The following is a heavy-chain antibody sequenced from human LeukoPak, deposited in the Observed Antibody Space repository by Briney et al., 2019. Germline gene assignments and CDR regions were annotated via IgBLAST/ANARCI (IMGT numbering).Heavy chain of an antibody. CDR3: ARGRYSGSYTLFDY. D-gene: IGHD1-26*01. J-gene: IGHJ4*02. Sequence: ASVKVSCKASGYTFTSNVITWVRQAPGQGLEWMGYITTYNGDTNYAQKFQGRVTMTTDTSTSTAYMELRSLRSDDTAMYYCARGRYSGSYTLFDYWGQGILVTVSS. CDR1: GYTFTSNV. V-gene: IGHV1-18*01. CDR2: ITTYNGDT.